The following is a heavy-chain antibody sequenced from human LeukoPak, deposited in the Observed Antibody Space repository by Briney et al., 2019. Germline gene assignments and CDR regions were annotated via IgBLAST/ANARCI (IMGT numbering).Heavy chain of an antibody. CDR3: ARDPPGDAFDI. CDR2: IYYSGST. V-gene: IGHV4-59*01. Sequence: SETLSLTCTVSGGSISSYYWSWIRQPPGKGLEWIGYIYYSGSTNYSPSLKSRVTISVDTSKNQFSLKLSSVTAADTAVYYCARDPPGDAFDIWGQGTMVTVSS. CDR1: GGSISSYY. J-gene: IGHJ3*02.